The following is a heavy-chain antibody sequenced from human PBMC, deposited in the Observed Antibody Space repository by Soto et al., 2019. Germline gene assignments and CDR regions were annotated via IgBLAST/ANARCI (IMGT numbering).Heavy chain of an antibody. CDR3: TRGIAVSGLYYFDY. V-gene: IGHV1-46*01. CDR1: GYTFTYYY. D-gene: IGHD6-13*01. J-gene: IGHJ4*02. Sequence: GASVKVSCKASGYTFTYYYMHWMRQAPGQGLEWMGIINPSTGTTRYAQKFQGRVTVTRDTSTSTVHMELSSLTSEDTAVYFCTRGIAVSGLYYFDYWGQGTLVTVSS. CDR2: INPSTGTT.